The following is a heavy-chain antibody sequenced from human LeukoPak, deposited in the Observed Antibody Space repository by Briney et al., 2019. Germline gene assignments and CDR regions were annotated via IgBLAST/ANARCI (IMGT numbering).Heavy chain of an antibody. Sequence: PGGSLRLSCAASGFTFSNYLMHWVRQTPGKGLVWISRISTDGSFTNYADSVKGRFSISRDNAKNTLYLQMNSLRAEDTAVYYCAKDRLAYCGGDCPFDYWGQGTLVTVSS. V-gene: IGHV3-74*01. CDR3: AKDRLAYCGGDCPFDY. D-gene: IGHD2-21*02. J-gene: IGHJ4*02. CDR1: GFTFSNYL. CDR2: ISTDGSFT.